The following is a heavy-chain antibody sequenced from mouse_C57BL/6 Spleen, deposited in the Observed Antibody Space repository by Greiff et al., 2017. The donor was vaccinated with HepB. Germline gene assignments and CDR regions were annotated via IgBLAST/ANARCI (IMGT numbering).Heavy chain of an antibody. J-gene: IGHJ2*01. CDR3: ARGEVYGNYGY. V-gene: IGHV1-64*01. CDR1: GYTFTSYW. Sequence: VQLQQPGAELVKPGASVKLSCKASGYTFTSYWMHWVKQRPGQGLEWIGMIHPNSGSTNYNEKFKSKATLTVDTSSSTAYMQLSSLTSEDSAVYYCARGEVYGNYGYWGQGTTLTVSS. CDR2: IHPNSGST. D-gene: IGHD2-1*01.